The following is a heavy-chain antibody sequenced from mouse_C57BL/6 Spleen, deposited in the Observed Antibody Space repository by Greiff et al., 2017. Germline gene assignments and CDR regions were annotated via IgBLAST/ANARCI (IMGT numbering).Heavy chain of an antibody. D-gene: IGHD1-1*01. Sequence: VHLVESGPELVKPGASVKISCTASGYAFSSSWMNWVKQRPGKGLEWIGRIYPGDGDTNYNGKFKGKATLTADKSSSTAYMQLSSLTSEDSAVYFCARRGYYGSSFDCWGQGTTLTVSS. V-gene: IGHV1-82*01. CDR1: GYAFSSSW. CDR3: ARRGYYGSSFDC. CDR2: IYPGDGDT. J-gene: IGHJ2*01.